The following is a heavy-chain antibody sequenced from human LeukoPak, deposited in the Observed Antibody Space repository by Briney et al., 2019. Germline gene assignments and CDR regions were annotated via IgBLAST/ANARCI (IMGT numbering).Heavy chain of an antibody. D-gene: IGHD4-23*01. CDR2: ISYDGSNK. CDR3: AKVPGTVVTPESAYFDY. V-gene: IGHV3-30*18. Sequence: PGGSLRPSCAASGFTFSSYGMHWVRQAPGKGLEWVAVISYDGSNKYYADSVKGRFTISRDNSKNTLYLQMNSLRAEDTAVYYCAKVPGTVVTPESAYFDYWGQGTLVTASS. CDR1: GFTFSSYG. J-gene: IGHJ4*02.